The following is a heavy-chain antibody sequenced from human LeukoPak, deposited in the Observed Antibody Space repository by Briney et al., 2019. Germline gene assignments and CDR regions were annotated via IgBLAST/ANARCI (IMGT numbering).Heavy chain of an antibody. CDR3: ARDPHGSSGYYYDY. Sequence: PGGSLRLSCAASGFTFSSYAMHWVRQAPGKGLEWVAVISYDGSNKYYADSVKGRFTISRDNSKNTLYLQMNSLRAEDTAVYYCARDPHGSSGYYYDYWGQGTLVTVSS. CDR1: GFTFSSYA. CDR2: ISYDGSNK. V-gene: IGHV3-30*04. D-gene: IGHD3-22*01. J-gene: IGHJ4*02.